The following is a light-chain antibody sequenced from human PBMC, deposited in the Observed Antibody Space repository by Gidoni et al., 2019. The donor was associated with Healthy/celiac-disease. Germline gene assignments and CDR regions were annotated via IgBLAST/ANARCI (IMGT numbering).Light chain of an antibody. CDR1: QSVSSN. V-gene: IGKV3-15*01. CDR2: GAS. J-gene: IGKJ1*01. CDR3: QQYNNWPPWT. Sequence: EIVKTQSPATLSGSPGERATLSCRARQSVSSNLAWYQQKPGQAPRLLIYGASTRATGIPARFSGSVSGTEFTLTISSLQSEDFAVYYCQQYNNWPPWTFGQGTKVEIK.